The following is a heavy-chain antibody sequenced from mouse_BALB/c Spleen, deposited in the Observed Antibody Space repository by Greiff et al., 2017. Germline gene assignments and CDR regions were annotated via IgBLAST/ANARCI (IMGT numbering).Heavy chain of an antibody. CDR2: ISSGGSYT. D-gene: IGHD2-4*01. Sequence: DVQLVESGGGLVKPGGSLKLSCAASGFTFSSYAMSWVRQSPEKRLEWVAEISSGGSYTYYPDTVTGRFTISRDNAKNTLYLEMSSLRSEDTAMYYCARGVSYYDYDSAYWGQGTLVTVSA. CDR1: GFTFSSYA. CDR3: ARGVSYYDYDSAY. J-gene: IGHJ3*01. V-gene: IGHV5-9-4*01.